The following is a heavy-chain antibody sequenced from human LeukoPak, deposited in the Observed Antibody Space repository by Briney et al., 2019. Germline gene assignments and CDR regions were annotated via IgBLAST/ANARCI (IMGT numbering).Heavy chain of an antibody. CDR2: ISSSSSYI. CDR1: GFTFSSYS. V-gene: IGHV3-21*01. Sequence: GGSLRLSCAASGFTFSSYSVNWVRQATGEGLEWVSSISSSSSYIYYADSVKGRFTISRDNAKNSLYLQMNSLRAEDTAVYYCARDAEAGYWGQGTLVTVSS. J-gene: IGHJ4*02. D-gene: IGHD6-25*01. CDR3: ARDAEAGY.